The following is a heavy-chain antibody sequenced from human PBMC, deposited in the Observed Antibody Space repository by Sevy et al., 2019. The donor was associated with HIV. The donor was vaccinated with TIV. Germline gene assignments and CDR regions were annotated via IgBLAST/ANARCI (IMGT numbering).Heavy chain of an antibody. Sequence: GGSLRLSCAASGFTFSSHWMSWVRQAPGKGLEWVANIKQDGSDKYYVDSVKGRFTISRDNAKNSLSLQMNSLRAEDTAVYYCARDTGGIGMDVWGQGTTVTVS. D-gene: IGHD6-13*01. CDR3: ARDTGGIGMDV. CDR2: IKQDGSDK. CDR1: GFTFSSHW. V-gene: IGHV3-7*01. J-gene: IGHJ6*02.